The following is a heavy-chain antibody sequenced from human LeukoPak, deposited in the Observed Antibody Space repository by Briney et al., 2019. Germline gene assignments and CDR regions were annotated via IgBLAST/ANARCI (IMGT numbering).Heavy chain of an antibody. D-gene: IGHD3-22*01. V-gene: IGHV3-23*01. CDR3: AKSRSITTYYYDSSGYYLLPYFDY. J-gene: IGHJ4*02. Sequence: GGSLRLSCAASGFTFSSYAMSWVRQAPGKGLEWVSAISGSGGSTYYADSVKGRFTISRDNSKNTLYLQMNSLGAEDTAVYYCAKSRSITTYYYDSSGYYLLPYFDYWGQGTLVTVSS. CDR1: GFTFSSYA. CDR2: ISGSGGST.